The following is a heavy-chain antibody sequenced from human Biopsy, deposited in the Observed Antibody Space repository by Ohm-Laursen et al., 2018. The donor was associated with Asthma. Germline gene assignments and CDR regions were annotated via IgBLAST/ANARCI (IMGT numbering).Heavy chain of an antibody. CDR2: INSVFGTT. D-gene: IGHD2-2*01. J-gene: IGHJ4*02. V-gene: IGHV1-69*13. Sequence: ASVKVSCKALGGTFNTYVIGWVRQAPGQGLEWMGGINSVFGTTTYPQKFQDRVTITADDSTSTVYMELSSLRSEDTAVYYCARKAGSCISRTCYSLDFWGQGTLVTVS. CDR3: ARKAGSCISRTCYSLDF. CDR1: GGTFNTYV.